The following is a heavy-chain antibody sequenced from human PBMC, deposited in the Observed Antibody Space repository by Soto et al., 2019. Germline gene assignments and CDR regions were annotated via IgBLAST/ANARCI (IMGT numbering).Heavy chain of an antibody. V-gene: IGHV4-61*01. J-gene: IGHJ4*02. CDR3: ARDQGIAVAVFDY. D-gene: IGHD6-19*01. CDR1: GGSVTGASYY. Sequence: SETLSLTCTVSGGSVTGASYYWSWIRQPPGKGLEWIGYIYYSGSTNYNPSLKSRVTISVDTSKNQISLNLNSVTAADTAVYYCARDQGIAVAVFDYWGQGTLVTVSS. CDR2: IYYSGST.